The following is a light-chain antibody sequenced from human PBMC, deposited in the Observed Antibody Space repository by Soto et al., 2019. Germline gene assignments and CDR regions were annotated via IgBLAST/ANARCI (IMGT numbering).Light chain of an antibody. CDR1: QSVSSSY. J-gene: IGKJ1*01. CDR2: GAS. V-gene: IGKV3-20*01. CDR3: HQYNSYS. Sequence: EIVLTQSPGTLSLSPGERATLSCRASQSVSSSYLAWYQQKPGQAPRLLIYGASSRATGIPDRFSGSGSGTEFTLTISSLQPDDFATYYCHQYNSYSFGQGTKVDIK.